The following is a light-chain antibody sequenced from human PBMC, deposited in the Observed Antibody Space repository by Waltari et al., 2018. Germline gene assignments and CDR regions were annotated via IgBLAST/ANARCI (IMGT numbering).Light chain of an antibody. CDR1: QNVLYSSNNKNY. J-gene: IGKJ3*01. Sequence: DIVMTQSPDSLTVSLGERATINCKSSQNVLYSSNNKNYLAWYQQKTGQPPKLLIYWAATRESGVPDRFSGSGSGTDFTLTISSLQAEDVAVYYCQQYYNTPFTFGPGTKVDIK. V-gene: IGKV4-1*01. CDR3: QQYYNTPFT. CDR2: WAA.